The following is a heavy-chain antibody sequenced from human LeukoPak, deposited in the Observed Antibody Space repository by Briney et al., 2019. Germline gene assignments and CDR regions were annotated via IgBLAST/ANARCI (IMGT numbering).Heavy chain of an antibody. CDR1: GYTFTSYG. V-gene: IGHV1-69*06. J-gene: IGHJ5*02. CDR2: IIPIFGTA. D-gene: IGHD6-13*01. CDR3: AIARYSSSRNWFDP. Sequence: GASVKVSCKASGYTFTSYGISWVRQAPGQGLEWMGGIIPIFGTANYAQKFQGRVTITADKSTSTAYMELSSLRSEDTAVYYCAIARYSSSRNWFDPWGQGTLVTVSS.